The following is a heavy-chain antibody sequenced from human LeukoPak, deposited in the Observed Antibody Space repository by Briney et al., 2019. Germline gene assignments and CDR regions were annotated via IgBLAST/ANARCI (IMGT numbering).Heavy chain of an antibody. Sequence: GRSLRLSCAASGFTFSSYGMHWVRQAPGKGLEWVAVIWYDGSNKYYADSVKGRFTISRDNSKNTLYLQMNSLRAEDTAVYYCARDSADIVVVPAAIPFNYWGQGTLVTVSS. J-gene: IGHJ4*02. CDR3: ARDSADIVVVPAAIPFNY. D-gene: IGHD2-2*01. CDR2: IWYDGSNK. V-gene: IGHV3-33*01. CDR1: GFTFSSYG.